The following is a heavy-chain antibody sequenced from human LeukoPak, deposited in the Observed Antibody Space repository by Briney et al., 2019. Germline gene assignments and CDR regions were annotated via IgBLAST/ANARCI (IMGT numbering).Heavy chain of an antibody. CDR3: ARMSYYDSSGDNWFDP. CDR2: INPNSGGT. CDR1: GYNFTGYY. V-gene: IGHV1-2*02. Sequence: ASVKVSCKASGYNFTGYYMHWVRQAPGQGLEWMGWINPNSGGTSYAQKFQGRVTMTRDTSISTAYMELSRLRSEDTAVYYCARMSYYDSSGDNWFDPWGQGTLVTVSS. D-gene: IGHD3-22*01. J-gene: IGHJ5*02.